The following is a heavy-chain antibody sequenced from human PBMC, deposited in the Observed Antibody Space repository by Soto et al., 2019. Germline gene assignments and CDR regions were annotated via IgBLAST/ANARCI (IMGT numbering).Heavy chain of an antibody. D-gene: IGHD4-4*01. Sequence: GGSLRLSCIASGFSFSTYGIHWVRQAPGKGLEWVAVMSFDGTHTSYADSVKGRFTISRDNSKNTSYLQMDSLSGHDTGVYYCAKGRGNNEPEFDYWGQGTLVTVSS. V-gene: IGHV3-30*18. CDR1: GFSFSTYG. J-gene: IGHJ4*02. CDR3: AKGRGNNEPEFDY. CDR2: MSFDGTHT.